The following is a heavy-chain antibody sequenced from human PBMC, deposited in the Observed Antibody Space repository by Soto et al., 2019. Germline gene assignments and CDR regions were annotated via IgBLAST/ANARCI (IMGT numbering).Heavy chain of an antibody. Sequence: PXVSLWRPVMVSGGAIRGYYLSWIRQPPGKGLEWIGYIYYSGSTNYNPSLKSRVTMSVDTSKNQFSLNLNSVTAAETAVHFCAREGGVAKTIGMDVWGRGNTV. V-gene: IGHV4-59*01. CDR1: GGAIRGYY. D-gene: IGHD5-12*01. J-gene: IGHJ6*01. CDR3: AREGGVAKTIGMDV. CDR2: IYYSGST.